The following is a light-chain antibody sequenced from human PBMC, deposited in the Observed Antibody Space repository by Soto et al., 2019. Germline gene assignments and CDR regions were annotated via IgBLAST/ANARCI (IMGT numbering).Light chain of an antibody. CDR2: GAS. Sequence: EVMLTQSPGTLSLSPGERATLSCRASQSIFSNYLAWYQQKSGQAPRLLIYGASNRATGIPDRFSGSGSGTAFTLTLSRLEPEDFAVYYCQQYGTSPRTFGQGTKVEFK. CDR1: QSIFSNY. CDR3: QQYGTSPRT. V-gene: IGKV3-20*01. J-gene: IGKJ1*01.